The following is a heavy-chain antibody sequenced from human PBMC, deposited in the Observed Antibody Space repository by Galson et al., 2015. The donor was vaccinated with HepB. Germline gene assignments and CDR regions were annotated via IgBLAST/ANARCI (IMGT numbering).Heavy chain of an antibody. D-gene: IGHD1-26*01. J-gene: IGHJ4*02. Sequence: SVKVSCKVSGYTLTELSMHWVRQAPGKGLEWMGGFDPEDGETIYAQKFQGRVTMTEDTSTDTAYMELSSLRSEDTAVYYCATETQGSGSYWAWGQGTLVTVSS. CDR3: ATETQGSGSYWA. V-gene: IGHV1-24*01. CDR1: GYTLTELS. CDR2: FDPEDGET.